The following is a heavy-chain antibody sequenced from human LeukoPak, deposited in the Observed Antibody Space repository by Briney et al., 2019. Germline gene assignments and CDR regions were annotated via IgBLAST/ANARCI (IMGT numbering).Heavy chain of an antibody. Sequence: PAASVRLSCAASGFIFSNYAMSWVRQAPGQGLEWVSAIGGRYGGAYYAHSVQGRFTVSRDDPKNTLYLQMNTLRVEDTAVYYCAKREGYDILAGDYDSDYWGHGTLVTVSS. D-gene: IGHD3-9*01. J-gene: IGHJ4*01. CDR2: IGGRYGGA. V-gene: IGHV3-23*01. CDR3: AKREGYDILAGDYDSDY. CDR1: GFIFSNYA.